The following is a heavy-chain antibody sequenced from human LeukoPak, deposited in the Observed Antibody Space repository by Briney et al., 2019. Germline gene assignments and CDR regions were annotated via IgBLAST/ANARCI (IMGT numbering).Heavy chain of an antibody. CDR1: GHSISSGFY. V-gene: IGHV4-38-2*02. Sequence: PSETLSLTCAVSGHSISSGFYLAWIRQPPGKGLEWLGIIYYSGNTYYNPSLKSRLTISVDTSKNEFSMKLSSVTAADAPVYYCAKDNGGDDPPTLDYWGQGTLVTVSS. CDR3: AKDNGGDDPPTLDY. J-gene: IGHJ4*02. CDR2: IYYSGNT. D-gene: IGHD2-8*01.